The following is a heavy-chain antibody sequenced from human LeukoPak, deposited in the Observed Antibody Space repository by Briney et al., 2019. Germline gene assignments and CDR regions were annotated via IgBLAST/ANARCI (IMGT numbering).Heavy chain of an antibody. CDR1: GYTFTSYY. D-gene: IGHD3-10*01. Sequence: ASVKVSCKASGYTFTSYYMNWVRQAPGQGLEWMGIINPSGGSTSYAQKFQGRVTMTRDTSTSTVYMELSSLRFEDTAVYHCARDSYGLGSYYRSKTYYFDYWGQGTLVTVSS. CDR2: INPSGGST. CDR3: ARDSYGLGSYYRSKTYYFDY. V-gene: IGHV1-46*01. J-gene: IGHJ4*02.